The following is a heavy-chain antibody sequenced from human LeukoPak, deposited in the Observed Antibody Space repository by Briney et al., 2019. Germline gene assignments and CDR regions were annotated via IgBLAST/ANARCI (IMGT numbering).Heavy chain of an antibody. J-gene: IGHJ4*02. D-gene: IGHD2-15*01. CDR2: IDHSGST. Sequence: SETLSLTCAVYGGSFSGYYWSWIRQPPGKGLQWIAEIDHSGSTNYNPSLKSRVTISVDTSKNQFSLKLTSVTAADTAVYYCVLFHWEEYYFDFWGQGTLVTVSS. CDR1: GGSFSGYY. CDR3: VLFHWEEYYFDF. V-gene: IGHV4-34*01.